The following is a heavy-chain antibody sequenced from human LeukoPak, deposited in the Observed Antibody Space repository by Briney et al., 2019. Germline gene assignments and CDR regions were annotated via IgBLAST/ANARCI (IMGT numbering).Heavy chain of an antibody. D-gene: IGHD3-10*01. CDR2: INPNSGGT. CDR3: ARGEVHYYGSGSDY. V-gene: IGHV1-2*02. J-gene: IGHJ4*02. Sequence: ASVKVSCKASGYTFTGYYMHWVRQAPGQGLEWMGWINPNSGGTNYAQNFQGRVTMTGDTSITTAYMELSRLRSDDTAVYYCARGEVHYYGSGSDYWGQGTLVTVSS. CDR1: GYTFTGYY.